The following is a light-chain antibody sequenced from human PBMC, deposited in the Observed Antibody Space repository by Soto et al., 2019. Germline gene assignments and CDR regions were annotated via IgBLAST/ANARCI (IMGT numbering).Light chain of an antibody. J-gene: IGKJ1*01. CDR2: DAS. V-gene: IGKV3-11*01. Sequence: EIVLTQSQATLSLSPLERASLYWWASQSVSIYLAWYQHKPGQAPRLLIYDASNRATGIPARFSGSGSGTDFTLTISSLEPEDFAVYYCQQRSNWPWTFGQGTEVDIK. CDR1: QSVSIY. CDR3: QQRSNWPWT.